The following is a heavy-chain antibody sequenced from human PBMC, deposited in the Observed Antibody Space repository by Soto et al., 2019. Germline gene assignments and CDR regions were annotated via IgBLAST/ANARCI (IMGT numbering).Heavy chain of an antibody. CDR3: ARGDRGGSGSPASYYYSGLDV. CDR2: VSAGGDMT. CDR1: GFTFSSYA. D-gene: IGHD3-10*01. J-gene: IGHJ6*02. V-gene: IGHV3-23*01. Sequence: DVHVLESGGDLVQPGGSLRLSCAASGFTFSSYAMSWVRQAPGKGLEWVSSVSAGGDMTYYSDSVKGRFIISRDNSNNALFLQMNSLRIEDTGLYYCARGDRGGSGSPASYYYSGLDVWGQGTTVTVS.